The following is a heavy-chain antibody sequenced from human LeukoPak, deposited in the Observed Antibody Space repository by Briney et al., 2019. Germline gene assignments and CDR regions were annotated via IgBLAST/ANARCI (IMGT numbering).Heavy chain of an antibody. Sequence: GGSLRLSCAASGFTFSSYWMHWVRQAPGKGLVWVSRINSDGSSTSYADSVKGRFTISRDNSKNTLYLQMNSLRAEDTAVYYCAKDQSSPSLRYFATGNWFDPWGQGTLVTVSS. D-gene: IGHD3-9*01. V-gene: IGHV3-74*01. CDR1: GFTFSSYW. CDR2: INSDGSST. CDR3: AKDQSSPSLRYFATGNWFDP. J-gene: IGHJ5*02.